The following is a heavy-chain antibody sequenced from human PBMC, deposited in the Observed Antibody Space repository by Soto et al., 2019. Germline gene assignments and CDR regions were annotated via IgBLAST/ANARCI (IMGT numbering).Heavy chain of an antibody. CDR1: GFTFTSYA. V-gene: IGHV3-23*01. Sequence: SCAASGFTFTSYAMNWVRQAPGKGPEWVSHIADTGATYYADSVKGRFTISRDISKNTLFLQMNSLRAEDTAVYYCAKSLNTATSFDYWGQGTLVTVSS. J-gene: IGHJ4*02. D-gene: IGHD4-17*01. CDR2: IADTGAT. CDR3: AKSLNTATSFDY.